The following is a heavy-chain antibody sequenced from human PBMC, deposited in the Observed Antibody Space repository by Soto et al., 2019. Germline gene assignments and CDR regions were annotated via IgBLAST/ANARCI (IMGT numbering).Heavy chain of an antibody. Sequence: GGSLRLSCTASGFTFGDYAMSWFRQAPGKGLEWVGFIRSKAYGGTTEYAASVKGRFTIPRDDSKSIAYLQMNSLKTEDTAVYYCTRVKTLGRYYYDSSGYDYWGQGALVTVSS. CDR2: IRSKAYGGTT. V-gene: IGHV3-49*03. J-gene: IGHJ4*02. CDR1: GFTFGDYA. D-gene: IGHD3-22*01. CDR3: TRVKTLGRYYYDSSGYDY.